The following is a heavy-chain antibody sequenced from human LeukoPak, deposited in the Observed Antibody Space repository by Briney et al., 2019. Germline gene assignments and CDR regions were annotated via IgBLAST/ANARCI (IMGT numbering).Heavy chain of an antibody. D-gene: IGHD4-17*01. CDR3: ARGGRTTVTTWFDP. CDR2: ISAYNGNT. CDR1: GYTFTSYY. V-gene: IGHV1-18*04. J-gene: IGHJ5*02. Sequence: ASVKVSCKASGYTFTSYYMHWVRQAPGQGLEWMGWISAYNGNTNYAQKLQGRVTMTTDTSTSTAYVELRSLRSDDTAVYYCARGGRTTVTTWFDPWGQGTLVTVSS.